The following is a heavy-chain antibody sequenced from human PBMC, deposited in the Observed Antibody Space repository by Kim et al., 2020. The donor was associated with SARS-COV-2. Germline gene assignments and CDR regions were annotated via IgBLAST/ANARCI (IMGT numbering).Heavy chain of an antibody. CDR3: ARGPNPLPAYYDFWSGYSVALGGYIDL. CDR2: INTNTGNP. CDR1: VYTFTSYA. Sequence: ASVKVSCKASVYTFTSYAMNWVRQAPGQGLEWMGWINTNTGNPTYAQGFTGRFVFSLDTSVSTAYLQISSLKAEDTAVYYCARGPNPLPAYYDFWSGYSVALGGYIDLWGRGTLVTVSS. D-gene: IGHD3-3*01. V-gene: IGHV7-4-1*02. J-gene: IGHJ2*01.